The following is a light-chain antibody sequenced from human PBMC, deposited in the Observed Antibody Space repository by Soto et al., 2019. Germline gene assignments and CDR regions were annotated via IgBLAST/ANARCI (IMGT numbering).Light chain of an antibody. CDR3: QQTSSAPFT. CDR1: QNINTY. J-gene: IGKJ3*01. V-gene: IGKV1-39*01. CDR2: DAA. Sequence: DIQMTQSPYSLSAAVGDRVTIACRASQNINTYLNWYQQKPGKAPKLLIFDAASLQSGVPSRFSGGGSRTAFTLTITSLQPEDVATYYCQQTSSAPFTFGPGTKVDIK.